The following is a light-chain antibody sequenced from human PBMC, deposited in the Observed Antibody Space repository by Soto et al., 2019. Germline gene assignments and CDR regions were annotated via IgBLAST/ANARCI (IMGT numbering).Light chain of an antibody. J-gene: IGLJ1*01. CDR2: EVS. V-gene: IGLV2-8*01. CDR1: SSVVGGYNY. Sequence: QSVLTQPPSASGSPGQSVTISCTGTSSVVGGYNYVSWYQQHPGKAPKLMIYEVSKRPSGVPDRFSGSKSGNTASLTVSGLQADDEADYYCSSYVGSNNFVFGTGTKVTVL. CDR3: SSYVGSNNFV.